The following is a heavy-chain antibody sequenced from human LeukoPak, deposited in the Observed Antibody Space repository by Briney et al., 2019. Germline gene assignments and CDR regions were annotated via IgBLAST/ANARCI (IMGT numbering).Heavy chain of an antibody. CDR2: INHSGST. Sequence: KSSETLSLTCAVYGGSFSGYYWSWIRQPPGKGLEWIGEINHSGSTNYNPSLKSRVTIPVDTSKNQFSLKLSSVTAADTAVYYCARVYYDSSGYYYFDYWGQGTLVTVSS. CDR1: GGSFSGYY. J-gene: IGHJ4*02. CDR3: ARVYYDSSGYYYFDY. D-gene: IGHD3-22*01. V-gene: IGHV4-34*01.